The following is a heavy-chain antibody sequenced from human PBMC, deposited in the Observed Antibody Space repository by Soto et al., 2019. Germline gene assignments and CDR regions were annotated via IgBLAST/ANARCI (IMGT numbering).Heavy chain of an antibody. J-gene: IGHJ5*02. V-gene: IGHV3-23*01. Sequence: GESLKISCAASRFTFSSYAMSWVRQAPGKGLEWVSAISGSGGSTYYADSVKGRFTISRDTTNNTLYTQMNSLRAEDTAVYYCANLYPPRDPNNWFDPWGQGTLVTVSS. CDR1: RFTFSSYA. D-gene: IGHD2-2*01. CDR3: ANLYPPRDPNNWFDP. CDR2: ISGSGGST.